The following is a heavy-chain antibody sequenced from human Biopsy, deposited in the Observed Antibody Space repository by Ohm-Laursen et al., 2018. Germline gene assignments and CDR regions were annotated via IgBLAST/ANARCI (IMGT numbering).Heavy chain of an antibody. CDR2: IYFTGRT. CDR1: GVSISSYY. J-gene: IGHJ2*01. CDR3: ASAGYNPDWNFDL. D-gene: IGHD5-24*01. V-gene: IGHV4-59*12. Sequence: GTLSLTCTVSGVSISSYYWSWIRQPPGKALEWIGYIYFTGRTSYNPSLKSRVTMSVNTSKKQFSLRLSSVTAADTAVYYCASAGYNPDWNFDLWGRGTRVTVSS.